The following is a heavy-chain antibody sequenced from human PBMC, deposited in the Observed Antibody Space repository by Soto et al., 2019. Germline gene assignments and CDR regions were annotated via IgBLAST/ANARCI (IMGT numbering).Heavy chain of an antibody. CDR1: GGTFSSYA. J-gene: IGHJ5*02. CDR2: IIPIFGTA. V-gene: IGHV1-69*01. D-gene: IGHD2-15*01. CDR3: ARGYCSGGSCYFWCWFDP. Sequence: QVQLVQSGAEVKKPGSSVKVSCKASGGTFSSYAISWVRQAPGQGLEWMGGIIPIFGTANYAQKFQGRVTITADESTSTAYMELSSLRSEDTAVYYCARGYCSGGSCYFWCWFDPWGQGTLVTVSS.